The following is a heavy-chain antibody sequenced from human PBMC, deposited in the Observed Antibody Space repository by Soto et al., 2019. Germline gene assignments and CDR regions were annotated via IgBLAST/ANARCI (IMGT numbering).Heavy chain of an antibody. J-gene: IGHJ5*02. CDR3: ARGAVRGVINHENWFDP. V-gene: IGHV3-66*01. Sequence: EVQLVESGGGLVQPGGSLRLSCAASGFTVSSNYMSWVRQAPGKGLEWVSVIYSGGSTHYADSVKGRFTISRDNSKNTLYLQMNSLRAEDTAVYYCARGAVRGVINHENWFDPWAQGTLVTVSS. CDR1: GFTVSSNY. CDR2: IYSGGST. D-gene: IGHD3-10*01.